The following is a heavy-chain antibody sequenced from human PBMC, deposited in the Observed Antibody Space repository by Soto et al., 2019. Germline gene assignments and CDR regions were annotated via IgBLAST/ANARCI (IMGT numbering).Heavy chain of an antibody. Sequence: EVQLVESGGGLVQPGGSLKLSCAASGFTFSGSAIHWVRQASGKGLEWIGRIRSKGNSYATAYAASVKGRFTISRDDSKNTAYLQMESLNTEDTAVYYCTSPRIAVAGMCWYFDLWGRGTLVTVSS. CDR1: GFTFSGSA. CDR3: TSPRIAVAGMCWYFDL. J-gene: IGHJ2*01. V-gene: IGHV3-73*01. CDR2: IRSKGNSYAT. D-gene: IGHD6-19*01.